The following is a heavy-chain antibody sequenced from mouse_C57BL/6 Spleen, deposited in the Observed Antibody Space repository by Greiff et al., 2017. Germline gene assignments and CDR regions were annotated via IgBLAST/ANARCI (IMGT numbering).Heavy chain of an antibody. Sequence: LVESGASVKIPCKASGYTFTDYNMDWVKQSHGKSLEWIGDINPNNGGTTYNQKFKGKATLTVDKSSSTAYMELRSLTSEDTAVYYCARGGLYGYVDYWGQGTTLTVSS. CDR3: ARGGLYGYVDY. CDR2: INPNNGGT. J-gene: IGHJ2*01. V-gene: IGHV1-18*01. CDR1: GYTFTDYN. D-gene: IGHD1-1*02.